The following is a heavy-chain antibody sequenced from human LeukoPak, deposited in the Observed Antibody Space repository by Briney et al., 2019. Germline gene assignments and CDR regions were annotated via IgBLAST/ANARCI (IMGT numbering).Heavy chain of an antibody. CDR1: GFTFSSFA. Sequence: GGSLRLSCAASGFTFSSFAMSWVRQAPGKGLEWVSTISGTFITYHAESVKGRFTISRDNSKNTLHLQMNSLGADDTALHYCVHAGSGDFDLWGRGTLVTVST. CDR2: ISGTFIT. J-gene: IGHJ2*01. D-gene: IGHD3-10*01. CDR3: VHAGSGDFDL. V-gene: IGHV3-23*01.